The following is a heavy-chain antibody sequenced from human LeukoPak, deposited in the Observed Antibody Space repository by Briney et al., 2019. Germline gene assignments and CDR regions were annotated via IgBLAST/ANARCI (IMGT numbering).Heavy chain of an antibody. V-gene: IGHV3-7*01. CDR1: GFSFGNFW. CDR2: MKGDASLI. CDR3: ARLFGGVTTFDY. Sequence: GGSLRLSCAASGFSFGNFWMSWVRQAPGRGLQWVASMKGDASLIYYVDSVKGRFTISRDNARNSLYMQMNSLRVEDTAVYYCARLFGGVTTFDYWGQGALVTVSS. J-gene: IGHJ4*02. D-gene: IGHD2-8*02.